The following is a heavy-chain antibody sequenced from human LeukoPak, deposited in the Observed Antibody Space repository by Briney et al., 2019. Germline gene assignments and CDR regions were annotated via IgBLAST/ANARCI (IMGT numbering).Heavy chain of an antibody. Sequence: GGSLRLSCATSGFTFMNYAMSWVRQAPGKGLEWVSGISGSGGSTYYADSLKGRFTISRDNSRNTMYLQMNSLRAEDAAVYYCAKAPVTSCRGAFCYPFDSWGQGTVVTVSS. J-gene: IGHJ4*02. CDR3: AKAPVTSCRGAFCYPFDS. V-gene: IGHV3-23*01. CDR1: GFTFMNYA. CDR2: ISGSGGST. D-gene: IGHD2-15*01.